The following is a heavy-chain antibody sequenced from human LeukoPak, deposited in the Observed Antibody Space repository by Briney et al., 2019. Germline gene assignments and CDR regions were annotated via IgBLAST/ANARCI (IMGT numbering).Heavy chain of an antibody. CDR3: ARGPRSPMRYYYDSSGYSRASFDY. D-gene: IGHD3-22*01. CDR2: TNHSGST. CDR1: GGSFSGYY. J-gene: IGHJ4*02. V-gene: IGHV4-34*01. Sequence: SETLSLTCAVYGGSFSGYYWSWIRQPPGKGLEWIGETNHSGSTNYNPSLKSRVTISVDTSKNQFSLKLSSVTAADTAVYYCARGPRSPMRYYYDSSGYSRASFDYWGQGTLVTVSS.